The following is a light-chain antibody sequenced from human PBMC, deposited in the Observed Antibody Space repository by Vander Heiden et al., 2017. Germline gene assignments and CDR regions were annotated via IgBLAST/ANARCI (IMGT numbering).Light chain of an antibody. CDR1: QSVSSY. CDR3: QQRSNWPQVT. J-gene: IGKJ5*01. CDR2: DAS. V-gene: IGKV3-11*01. Sequence: ELLLTQPPATLSLSPGERATLSCRASQSVSSYLAWYQQKPGQAPRLLIYDASNRATGIPARFSGSGSGTDFTLTISSLEPEDFAVYYCQQRSNWPQVTFGQGTRLEIK.